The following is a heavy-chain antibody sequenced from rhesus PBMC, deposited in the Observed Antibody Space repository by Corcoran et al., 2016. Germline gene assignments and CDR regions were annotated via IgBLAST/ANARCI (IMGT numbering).Heavy chain of an antibody. J-gene: IGHJ4*01. Sequence: QVQLQESGPGLVKPSETLSLTCAVSGGSISGYYWSWFRQPPGQGLEWIGRIYGSGGSTDYNPSLKSRVTISTDTSKNQFSLKLSSVTAADTAVYYCARRDYYGSGELDYWGQGVLVTVSS. CDR2: IYGSGGST. CDR1: GGSISGYY. V-gene: IGHV4-160*01. D-gene: IGHD3-28*01. CDR3: ARRDYYGSGELDY.